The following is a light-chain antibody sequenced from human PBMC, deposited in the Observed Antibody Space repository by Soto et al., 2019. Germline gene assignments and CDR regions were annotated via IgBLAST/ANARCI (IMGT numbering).Light chain of an antibody. J-gene: IGKJ1*01. Sequence: EIVLTQSPGTLSLSPGERATLSCRASQSVSSYYLAWYQQKPGQAPRLLIYGASSRATGIPDRFSGSGSGTDFTLTISRLEPEDFAVYYCQQYGSSPPETFGQGTKVDIK. V-gene: IGKV3-20*01. CDR1: QSVSSYY. CDR2: GAS. CDR3: QQYGSSPPET.